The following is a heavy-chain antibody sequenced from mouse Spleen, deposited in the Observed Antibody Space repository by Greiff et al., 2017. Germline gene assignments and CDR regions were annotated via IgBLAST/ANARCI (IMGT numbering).Heavy chain of an antibody. J-gene: IGHJ3*01. CDR3: VYDYDVGTWFAY. D-gene: IGHD2-4*01. CDR1: GYTFTSYG. V-gene: IGHV1-81*01. Sequence: QVQLKESGAELARPGASVKLSCKASGYTFTSYGISWVKQRTGQGLEWIGEIYPRSGNTYYNEKFKGKATLTADKSSSTAYMELRSLTSEDSAVYFCVYDYDVGTWFAYWGQGTLVTVSA. CDR2: IYPRSGNT.